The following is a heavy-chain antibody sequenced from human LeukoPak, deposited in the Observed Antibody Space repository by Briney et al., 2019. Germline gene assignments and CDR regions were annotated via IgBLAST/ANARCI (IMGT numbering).Heavy chain of an antibody. J-gene: IGHJ5*02. V-gene: IGHV4-34*01. D-gene: IGHD2-2*01. CDR2: INHSGST. Sequence: PSETLSLTCAVYGGSFSGYYWSWIRQPPGKGLEWIGEINHSGSTNYDPSLKSRVTISVDTSKNQFSLKLSSVTAAVTAVYYCAREGLYCSSTSCFGQWFDPCAQGNLVTVSS. CDR1: GGSFSGYY. CDR3: AREGLYCSSTSCFGQWFDP.